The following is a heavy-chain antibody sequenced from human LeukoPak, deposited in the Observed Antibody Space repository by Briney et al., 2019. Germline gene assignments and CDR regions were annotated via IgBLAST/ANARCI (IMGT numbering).Heavy chain of an antibody. CDR3: ARYSSSSSWFDP. CDR1: GGTFSSYA. CDR2: IIPIFGTA. V-gene: IGHV1-69*13. J-gene: IGHJ5*02. Sequence: SVKVSCKASGGTFSSYAISWVRQAPGQGLEWMGGIIPIFGTANYAQKFQGRITITADESTSTAYMELSSLRSEDTAVYYCARYSSSSSWFDPWGQGTLVTVSS. D-gene: IGHD6-6*01.